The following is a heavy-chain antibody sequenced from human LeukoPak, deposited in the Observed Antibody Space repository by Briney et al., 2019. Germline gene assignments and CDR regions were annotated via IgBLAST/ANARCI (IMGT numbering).Heavy chain of an antibody. V-gene: IGHV3-21*01. CDR2: ISTSSSYI. J-gene: IGHJ4*02. CDR1: GFTFSTYS. Sequence: GGSLRLSCAASGFTFSTYSMNWVRQAPGKGLEWVSSISTSSSYIKYADSVKGRFTISRDNSENTLYLQMNSLRAEDTAVYYCAKSLDVLTGYLWSLDYWGQGTLVTVSS. D-gene: IGHD3-9*01. CDR3: AKSLDVLTGYLWSLDY.